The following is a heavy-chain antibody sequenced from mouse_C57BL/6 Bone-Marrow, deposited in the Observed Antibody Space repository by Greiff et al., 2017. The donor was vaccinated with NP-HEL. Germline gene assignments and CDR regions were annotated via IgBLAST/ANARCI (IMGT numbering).Heavy chain of an antibody. Sequence: EVKLVESGGGLVQPGGSLKLSCAASGFTFSDYGMAWVRQAPRKGPEWVAFISNLAYSIYYADTVTGRFTISRENAKNTLYLEMSSLRSEDTAMDYCARHPDGNDVWDYWGQGTSVTVSS. D-gene: IGHD2-2*01. CDR1: GFTFSDYG. J-gene: IGHJ4*01. V-gene: IGHV5-15*01. CDR2: ISNLAYSI. CDR3: ARHPDGNDVWDY.